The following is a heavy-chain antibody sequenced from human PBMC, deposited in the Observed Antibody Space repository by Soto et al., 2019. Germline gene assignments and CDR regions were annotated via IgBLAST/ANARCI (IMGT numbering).Heavy chain of an antibody. CDR3: TRDRRLTGDDAFDI. CDR1: GFTFSSYA. D-gene: IGHD7-27*01. CDR2: ISYAGINN. Sequence: GGSLRLSCAASGFTFSSYAMHWGGQVPGKGLEWVAVISYAGINNYYADSVKGRFTISRDNSKNTLYLQMNSLRAEESALYYCTRDRRLTGDDAFDIWGQGTMVTVSS. V-gene: IGHV3-30*04. J-gene: IGHJ3*02.